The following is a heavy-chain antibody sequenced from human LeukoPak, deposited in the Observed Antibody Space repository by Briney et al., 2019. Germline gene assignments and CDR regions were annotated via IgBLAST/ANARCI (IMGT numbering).Heavy chain of an antibody. CDR2: FDPEDGET. CDR3: ARDATTVVTPSYYYYMDV. V-gene: IGHV1-24*01. J-gene: IGHJ6*03. Sequence: ASVKVSCKVSGYTLTELSMHWVRQAPGKGLEWMGGFDPEDGETIYAQKFQGRVTMTEDTSTDTAYMELRSLRSDDTAVYYCARDATTVVTPSYYYYMDVWGKGTTVTVSS. CDR1: GYTLTELS. D-gene: IGHD4-23*01.